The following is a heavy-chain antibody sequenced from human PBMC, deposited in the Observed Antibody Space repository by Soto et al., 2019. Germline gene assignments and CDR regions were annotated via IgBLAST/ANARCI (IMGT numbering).Heavy chain of an antibody. CDR3: ARRRRHIVVVPAAIDYYYYYYMDV. J-gene: IGHJ6*03. Sequence: QVQLQESGPGLVKPSETLSLTCTVSGGSISSYYWSWIRQPPGKGLEWIGYIYYSGSTNYNPSLKSRVTISVDTSKNQFSLKLSSVTAADTAVYYCARRRRHIVVVPAAIDYYYYYYMDVWGKGTTVTVSS. CDR2: IYYSGST. CDR1: GGSISSYY. V-gene: IGHV4-59*08. D-gene: IGHD2-2*02.